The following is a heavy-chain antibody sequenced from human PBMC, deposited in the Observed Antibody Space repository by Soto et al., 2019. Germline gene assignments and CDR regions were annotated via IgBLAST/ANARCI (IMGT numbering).Heavy chain of an antibody. CDR3: ARIEYSSSSIWFDP. V-gene: IGHV4-61*08. D-gene: IGHD6-6*01. CDR1: GGSVNSGDYY. J-gene: IGHJ5*02. Sequence: SETLSLTCTVSGGSVNSGDYYWSWIRQPPGKGLGWIGYIYYSGSTNYSPSLKSRVTISVDTSKNQFSLKLSSVTAADTAVYYCARIEYSSSSIWFDPWGQGTLVTVSS. CDR2: IYYSGST.